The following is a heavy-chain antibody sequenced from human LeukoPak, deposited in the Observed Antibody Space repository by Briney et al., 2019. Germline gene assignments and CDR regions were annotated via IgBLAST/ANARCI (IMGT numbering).Heavy chain of an antibody. Sequence: PGGPLRLSCAASGFSFSSNGMHWVRQAPGMGLEWVAYIRYDGGKKYHADSVKGRFTISRDNPKNTLYLQMNSLRAEDTAVYYCAKREDGSRRNYDMDVWGQGTTGTVSS. CDR3: AKREDGSRRNYDMDV. J-gene: IGHJ6*02. V-gene: IGHV3-30*02. CDR1: GFSFSSNG. D-gene: IGHD3-10*01. CDR2: IRYDGGKK.